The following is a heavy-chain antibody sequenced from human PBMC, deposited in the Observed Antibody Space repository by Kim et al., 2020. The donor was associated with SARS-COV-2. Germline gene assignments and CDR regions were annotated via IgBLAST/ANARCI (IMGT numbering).Heavy chain of an antibody. D-gene: IGHD5-18*01. J-gene: IGHJ4*02. V-gene: IGHV1-46*01. CDR1: GYTFTSYN. CDR2: MKASGGST. Sequence: ASVKVSCKASGYTFTSYNMHWVRQAPGQGLEWMGIMKASGGSTNYAQKFQGRVTMTRDTSTSTVFMGLISLRVDDTAVYYCVRGGYNSCSGWGQGTLVTVSP. CDR3: VRGGYNSCSG.